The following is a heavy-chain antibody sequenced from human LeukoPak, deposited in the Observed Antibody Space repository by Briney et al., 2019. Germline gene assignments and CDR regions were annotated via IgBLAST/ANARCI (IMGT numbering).Heavy chain of an antibody. J-gene: IGHJ4*02. Sequence: GGSLRLSCVASGFTFSSYEMNWVRQAPGKGLEWLSYIGSSDSTTHYADSVKGRFTISRDNAKNSLYLQMNSLRVEDTAVCYCARGPSGYHNTGGQGTLVTVSS. CDR1: GFTFSSYE. V-gene: IGHV3-48*03. CDR2: IGSSDSTT. D-gene: IGHD5-12*01. CDR3: ARGPSGYHNT.